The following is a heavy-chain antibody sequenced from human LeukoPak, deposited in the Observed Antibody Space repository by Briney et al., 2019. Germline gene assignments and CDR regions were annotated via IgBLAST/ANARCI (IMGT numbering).Heavy chain of an antibody. V-gene: IGHV4-38-2*02. CDR2: IYHSGST. CDR3: ASLRGYGQYYMDV. CDR1: GYSISSGYY. Sequence: SETLSLTCTVSGYSISSGYYWGWIRQPPGKGLEWIGSIYHSGSTYYNPSLKSRVTISVDTSKNQFSLKLSSVTAADTAVYYCASLRGYGQYYMDVWGKGTTVTVSS. J-gene: IGHJ6*03. D-gene: IGHD5-12*01.